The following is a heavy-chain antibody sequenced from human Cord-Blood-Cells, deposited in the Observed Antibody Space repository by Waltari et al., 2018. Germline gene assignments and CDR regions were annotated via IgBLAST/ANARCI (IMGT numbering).Heavy chain of an antibody. CDR1: CGSFSGYY. J-gene: IGHJ4*02. CDR3: ARGAGDPFYYFDY. D-gene: IGHD7-27*01. CDR2: INHSGST. V-gene: IGHV4-34*01. Sequence: QVQLQQWGAGLLKPSETLSLTCAGYCGSFSGYYCILIPQPPGKVLEWIGEINHSGSTNDQPSLKSRVTISVDTSKNQFSLKLSSVTAADTAVYYCARGAGDPFYYFDYWGQGTLVTVSS.